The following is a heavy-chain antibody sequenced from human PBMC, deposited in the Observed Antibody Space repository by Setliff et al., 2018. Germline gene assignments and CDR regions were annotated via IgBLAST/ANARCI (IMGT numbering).Heavy chain of an antibody. CDR3: SSYLVS. CDR2: ISFGSNYI. D-gene: IGHD2-21*01. V-gene: IGHV3-21*06. J-gene: IGHJ4*02. CDR1: GFTFSTHN. Sequence: GESLKISCAASGFTFSTHNMNWVRQAPGKGLEWVAFISFGSNYIFYADSVKGRFTISRDNARNLLYLQMNSLRVDDTAVYYCSSYLVSWGQGALVTVSS.